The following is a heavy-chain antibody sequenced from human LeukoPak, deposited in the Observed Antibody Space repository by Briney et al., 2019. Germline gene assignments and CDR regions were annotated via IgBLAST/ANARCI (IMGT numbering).Heavy chain of an antibody. J-gene: IGHJ4*02. CDR3: ARRFFDY. V-gene: IGHV3-7*01. CDR1: GFTFGNYW. CDR2: IKQDGSEK. Sequence: GGSLRLSCAASGFTFGNYWMNWVRQAPGKGLEWVAYIKQDGSEKYYLDSVKGRFTISRDNAKNSLYLQMNSLRAEDTAVYYCARRFFDYWGQGTLVTVSS.